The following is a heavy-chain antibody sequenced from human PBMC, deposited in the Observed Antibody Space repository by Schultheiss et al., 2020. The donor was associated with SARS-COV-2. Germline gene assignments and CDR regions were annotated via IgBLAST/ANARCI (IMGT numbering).Heavy chain of an antibody. CDR3: AREHSGYSYGYGFDY. D-gene: IGHD5-18*01. V-gene: IGHV3-21*01. CDR1: GFTFSSYS. J-gene: IGHJ4*02. CDR2: ISSSRSYI. Sequence: GESLKISCAASGFTFSSYSMNWVRQAPGKGPEWVSTISSSRSYIYYADPVKGRFTISRDNAKNSLYLQMNSLRAEDTAVYYCAREHSGYSYGYGFDYWGQGTLVTVSS.